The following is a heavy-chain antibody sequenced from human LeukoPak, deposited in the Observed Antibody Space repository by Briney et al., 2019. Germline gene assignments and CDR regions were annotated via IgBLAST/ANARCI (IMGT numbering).Heavy chain of an antibody. CDR2: ISGDGRST. CDR1: GFTLNYYW. D-gene: IGHD3-10*01. V-gene: IGHV3-74*01. Sequence: PGGSLRLSCSASGFTLNYYWLHWVRQAPGKGLVWVSRISGDGRSTDYADFVRGRFTISRDNAKSTMYLQMNRLRAEDTAVYFCARGGYYSSETYDYWGQGTLVTVSS. CDR3: ARGGYYSSETYDY. J-gene: IGHJ4*02.